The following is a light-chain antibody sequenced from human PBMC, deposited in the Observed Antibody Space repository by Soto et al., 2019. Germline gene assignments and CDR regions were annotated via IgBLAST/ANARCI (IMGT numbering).Light chain of an antibody. J-gene: IGLJ1*01. CDR3: QTWGTGIRV. Sequence: QLVLTQSPSASASLGASVKLTCTLSSGHSNYAIAWHQQQPEKGPRYLMKLNSDGSHRKGDGSPDRFSGSSSGAERYLTIASLQSEDEADYYCQTWGTGIRVFGTGTKVTVL. CDR2: LNSDGSH. CDR1: SGHSNYA. V-gene: IGLV4-69*01.